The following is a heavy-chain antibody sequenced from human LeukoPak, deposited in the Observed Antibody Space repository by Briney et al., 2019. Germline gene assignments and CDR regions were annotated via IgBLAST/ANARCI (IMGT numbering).Heavy chain of an antibody. CDR1: GFTFSSYW. J-gene: IGHJ4*02. CDR2: IKQDGSEK. D-gene: IGHD3-9*01. CDR3: ARAYDILTGWLDY. V-gene: IGHV3-7*03. Sequence: PGGSLRLSCAAFGFTFSSYWMSWVRQAPGKGLEWVANIKQDGSEKYYVDSVRGRFTISRDNAKNSLYLQMNSLRVEDTAVYYCARAYDILTGWLDYWGQGTLVIVSS.